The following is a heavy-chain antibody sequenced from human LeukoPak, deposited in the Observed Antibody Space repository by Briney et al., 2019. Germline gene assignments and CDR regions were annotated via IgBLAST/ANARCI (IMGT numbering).Heavy chain of an antibody. CDR3: ARGGYDFWSGYYTRDYYYYGMDV. CDR1: GGSFSGYY. V-gene: IGHV4-34*01. D-gene: IGHD3-3*01. CDR2: INHSGST. J-gene: IGHJ6*02. Sequence: SETLSLTCAVYGGSFSGYYWSWIRQPPGKGLEWIGEINHSGSTNYNPSLKSRVTISVDTSKNQFSLKLSSVTAADTAVYYCARGGYDFWSGYYTRDYYYYGMDVWGQGTTVTVSS.